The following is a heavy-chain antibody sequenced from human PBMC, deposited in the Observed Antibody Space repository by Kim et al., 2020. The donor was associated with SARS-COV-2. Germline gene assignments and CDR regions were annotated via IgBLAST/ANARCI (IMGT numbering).Heavy chain of an antibody. V-gene: IGHV3-66*01. CDR2: IYVGGST. D-gene: IGHD6-6*01. Sequence: GGSLRLSCAVSGFIVSGNYMSWVRQAPGKGLEWVSIIYVGGSTKYADSFRGRFTIFKNASTNTSYLQTTILAAETTAVYYCRAGLVFGGRGTL. CDR3: RAGLVF. J-gene: IGHJ4*02. CDR1: GFIVSGNY.